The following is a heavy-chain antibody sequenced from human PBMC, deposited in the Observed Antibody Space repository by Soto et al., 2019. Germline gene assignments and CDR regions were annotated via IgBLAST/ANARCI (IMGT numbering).Heavy chain of an antibody. Sequence: PSETLSLTCAVSGGSISSGGYSWSWIRQPPGKGLEWIGYMYHSGSTYYNPSLKSRVTISMDKSKNQFSLTLTSVAAADTAVYYRARDHQYASNWAFAYWGQGVLVTVSS. CDR3: ARDHQYASNWAFAY. V-gene: IGHV4-30-2*01. D-gene: IGHD2-2*01. CDR2: MYHSGST. CDR1: GGSISSGGYS. J-gene: IGHJ4*02.